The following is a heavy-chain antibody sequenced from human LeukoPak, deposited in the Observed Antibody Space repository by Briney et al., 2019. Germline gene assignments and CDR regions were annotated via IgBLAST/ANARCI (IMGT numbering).Heavy chain of an antibody. D-gene: IGHD6-19*01. J-gene: IGHJ4*02. CDR1: GGSISSSSYY. Sequence: SETLSLTCTVSGGSISSSSYYWGWIRQPPGKGLGWIVSIYYSGSTYYNPSLKSRVTISVDTSKNQLSLKLSSVTAADTAVYYCARQGVAGGGNYFDYWGQGTLVTVSS. V-gene: IGHV4-39*01. CDR3: ARQGVAGGGNYFDY. CDR2: IYYSGST.